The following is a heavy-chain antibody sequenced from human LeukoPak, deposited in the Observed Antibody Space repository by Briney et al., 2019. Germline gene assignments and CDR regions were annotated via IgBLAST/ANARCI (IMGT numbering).Heavy chain of an antibody. V-gene: IGHV3-23*01. CDR2: ISSSATRT. D-gene: IGHD2-21*02. CDR1: GFIFNSYA. CDR3: TKPHCGGDCYGPDY. Sequence: PGGSLRLSCTASGFIFNSYAMSWVRQAPGKGLEWVSGISSSATRTYYAESVKGRFTISRDNSKNTLYLQMNSLRAEDTAVYYCTKPHCGGDCYGPDYWGQGTLVTVSS. J-gene: IGHJ4*02.